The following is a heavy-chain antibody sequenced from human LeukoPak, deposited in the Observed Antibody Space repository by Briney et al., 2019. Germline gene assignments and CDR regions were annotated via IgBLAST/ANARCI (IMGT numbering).Heavy chain of an antibody. CDR2: ISGSGGSS. J-gene: IGHJ6*03. CDR3: AKVTTVTTGIYYMDV. CDR1: GFTFSSYA. D-gene: IGHD4-11*01. V-gene: IGHV3-23*01. Sequence: GGPLRLSCAASGFTFSSYAMSWVRQAPGKGLQWVSAISGSGGSSYYADSVKGRFTISRDNSKNTLYLQMNSLRAEDTAVYYCAKVTTVTTGIYYMDVWGKRTTVTVSS.